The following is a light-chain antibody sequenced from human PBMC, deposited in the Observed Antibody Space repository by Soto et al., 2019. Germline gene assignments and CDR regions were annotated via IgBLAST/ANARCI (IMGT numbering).Light chain of an antibody. CDR2: KAS. CDR1: QSISSW. J-gene: IGKJ1*01. V-gene: IGKV1-5*03. CDR3: QQYNSYPLVT. Sequence: DIQMTQSPSTLSASVGDRVTITCRASQSISSWLAWYQQKPGKAPKLLIYKASSLESGVPSRFSGSGSGTEFTLPISSLQPDDFATYYCQQYNSYPLVTFGQGTKVEIK.